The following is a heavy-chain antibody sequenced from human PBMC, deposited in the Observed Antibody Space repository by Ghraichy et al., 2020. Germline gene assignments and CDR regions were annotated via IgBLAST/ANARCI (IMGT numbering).Heavy chain of an antibody. CDR2: INHSGST. J-gene: IGHJ4*02. V-gene: IGHV4-34*01. CDR1: GGSFSGYY. D-gene: IGHD6-19*01. Sequence: SQTLSLTCAVYGGSFSGYYWSWIRQPPGKGLEWIGEINHSGSTNYNPSLKSRVTISVDTSKNQFSLKLSSVTAADTAVYYCARGVPRYSSGWYEAIDYWGQGTLVTVSS. CDR3: ARGVPRYSSGWYEAIDY.